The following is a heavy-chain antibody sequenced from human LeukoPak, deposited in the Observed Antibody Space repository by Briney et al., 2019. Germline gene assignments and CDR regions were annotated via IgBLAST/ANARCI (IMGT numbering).Heavy chain of an antibody. V-gene: IGHV4-4*02. Sequence: SGTLALTCTVSGGSINSLDLWSWVRQPPGKGLEWIGEMYLSGTTHSNPSVESRVTISIDKSKNQFFLNLSSVTAADTAVYYCAGLVGRYSSGLYYYYFDYWGQGTLVTVSS. J-gene: IGHJ4*02. CDR2: MYLSGTT. CDR3: AGLVGRYSSGLYYYYFDY. D-gene: IGHD3-22*01. CDR1: GGSINSLDL.